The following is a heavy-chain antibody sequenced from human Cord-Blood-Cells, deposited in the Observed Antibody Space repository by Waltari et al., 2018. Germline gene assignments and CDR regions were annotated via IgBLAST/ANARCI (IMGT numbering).Heavy chain of an antibody. CDR3: ATRHGYSSSWYYFQH. V-gene: IGHV4-34*01. D-gene: IGHD6-13*01. Sequence: VQLQQGGAGMLTPAETWSLTCAYYGRSLDGYYWGWLCHPPGKGLEWIGKINHSGNTNYNPSLKSRVTISVDTSKNQFSLKLSSVTAADTAVYYCATRHGYSSSWYYFQHWGQGTLVTVSS. J-gene: IGHJ1*01. CDR2: INHSGNT. CDR1: GRSLDGYY.